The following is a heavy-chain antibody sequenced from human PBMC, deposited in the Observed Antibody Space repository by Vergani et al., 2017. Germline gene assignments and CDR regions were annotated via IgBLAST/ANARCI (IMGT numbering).Heavy chain of an antibody. CDR2: IFSNDEK. Sequence: QVTLTESGPVLVKPTETLTLTCTVSGFSLSNARMGVSWIRQPPGKALEWLAHIFSNDEKSYSTSLKSRLTISKDTSKSQVVLTMTNMDPVDTATYYCARMPSRDDFWSGYYFDYWGQGTLVTVSS. J-gene: IGHJ4*02. V-gene: IGHV2-26*01. CDR1: GFSLSNARMG. D-gene: IGHD3-3*01. CDR3: ARMPSRDDFWSGYYFDY.